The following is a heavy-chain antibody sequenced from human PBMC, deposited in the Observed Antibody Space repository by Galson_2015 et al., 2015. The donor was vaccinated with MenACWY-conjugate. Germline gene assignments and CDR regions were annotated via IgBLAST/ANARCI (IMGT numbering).Heavy chain of an antibody. CDR1: GFDFDDYA. CDR3: AKVIYGARYYFEH. V-gene: IGHV3-23*01. Sequence: SLRLSCAASGFDFDDYAMSWVRQAPGKGLQWVAGVDLGGGSIINKNPVRGRFTISRDNSKNTLDLQMDSLRVEDTAVYYCAKVIYGARYYFEHWGQGSLVIVTS. D-gene: IGHD3/OR15-3a*01. J-gene: IGHJ4*02. CDR2: VDLGGGSI.